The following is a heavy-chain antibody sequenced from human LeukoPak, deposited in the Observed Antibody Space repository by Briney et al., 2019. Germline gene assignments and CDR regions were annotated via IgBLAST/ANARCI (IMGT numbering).Heavy chain of an antibody. Sequence: ASVKVSCKASGYTFTSYDINWVRQATGQGLEWMGWMNPNSGNTGYAQKFQGRVTITRNTSISTAYMELSSLRSEDTAVYYCARGPRYQGYQLLPDYYMDVWGKGTTVTVSS. CDR1: GYTFTSYD. CDR2: MNPNSGNT. V-gene: IGHV1-8*03. J-gene: IGHJ6*03. D-gene: IGHD2-2*01. CDR3: ARGPRYQGYQLLPDYYMDV.